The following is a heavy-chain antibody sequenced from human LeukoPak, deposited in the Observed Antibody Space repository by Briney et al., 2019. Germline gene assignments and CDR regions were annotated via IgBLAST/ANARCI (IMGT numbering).Heavy chain of an antibody. Sequence: PGGSLRLSCAASGFTFSYYSMNWVRQAPGKGLEWVSSISSSSGYIYYADSVKGRFTISRDNAKNSLYLQMNSLRAEDTAVYYCAKEAYYYDSSGYWGAFDIWGQGTMVTVSS. CDR1: GFTFSYYS. CDR2: ISSSSGYI. D-gene: IGHD3-22*01. CDR3: AKEAYYYDSSGYWGAFDI. V-gene: IGHV3-21*04. J-gene: IGHJ3*02.